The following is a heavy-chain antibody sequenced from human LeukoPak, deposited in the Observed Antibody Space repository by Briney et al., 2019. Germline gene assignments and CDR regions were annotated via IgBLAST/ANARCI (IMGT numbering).Heavy chain of an antibody. Sequence: AAGSLILSCAASGFTFSNAWMSSVRQPPGKGLEWVGRIKSKTDGGTTDYAAPVKGRFTISRDDSKHTLYLQMNSLKTEDTAVYYCTTDIGVYYDYVWGSYRSTDYWGQGTLVTVSS. V-gene: IGHV3-15*01. CDR3: TTDIGVYYDYVWGSYRSTDY. D-gene: IGHD3-16*02. CDR1: GFTFSNAW. J-gene: IGHJ4*02. CDR2: IKSKTDGGTT.